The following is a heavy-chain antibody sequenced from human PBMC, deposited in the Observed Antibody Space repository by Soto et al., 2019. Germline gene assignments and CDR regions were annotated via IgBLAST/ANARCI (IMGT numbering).Heavy chain of an antibody. V-gene: IGHV3-7*01. D-gene: IGHD6-6*01. J-gene: IGHJ4*02. CDR3: TRDLYTGSEY. CDR2: IKQDGSEK. CDR1: GFTFRSYW. Sequence: GGSLRLSCAASGFTFRSYWMSWVRQAPGMGLEWVAIIKQDGSEKYYVDSVKGRFTISRDSAKNTLYLQMNSLRVEDTAVYYCTRDLYTGSEYWGQGTLVTVSS.